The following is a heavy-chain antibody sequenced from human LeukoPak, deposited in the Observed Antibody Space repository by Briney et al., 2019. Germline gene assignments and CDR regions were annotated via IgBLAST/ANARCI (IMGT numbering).Heavy chain of an antibody. V-gene: IGHV1-8*01. D-gene: IGHD3-10*01. CDR3: ARGSDYHGSGSYGNWFDP. Sequence: ASVKVSCKASGYTFTSYDINWVRQATGQGLEWMGWMNPNSGNTGYAQKFQGGVTMTRNTSISTAYMELSSLRSEDTAVYYCARGSDYHGSGSYGNWFDPWGQGTLVTVSS. CDR1: GYTFTSYD. J-gene: IGHJ5*02. CDR2: MNPNSGNT.